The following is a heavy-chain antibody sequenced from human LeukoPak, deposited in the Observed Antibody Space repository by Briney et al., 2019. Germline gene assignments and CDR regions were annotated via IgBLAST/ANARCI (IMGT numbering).Heavy chain of an antibody. J-gene: IGHJ6*01. V-gene: IGHV3-23*01. CDR2: ISGSGDNT. D-gene: IGHD1-26*01. Sequence: PGGSLRFSCAASGFTFSSFAMSWVRRTPGKGLEWVSGISGSGDNTLYADSVKGRFTISRDNSKNTLYLEMNSLRAEDTAIYYCAKMKGHPLPKYYMDVWGQGTTVTVSS. CDR3: AKMKGHPLPKYYMDV. CDR1: GFTFSSFA.